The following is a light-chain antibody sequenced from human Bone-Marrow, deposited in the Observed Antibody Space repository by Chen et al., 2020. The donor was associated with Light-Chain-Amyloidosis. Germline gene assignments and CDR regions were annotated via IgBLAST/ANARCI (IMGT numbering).Light chain of an antibody. J-gene: IGLJ3*02. Sequence: QSALTQPASVSGSPGQSITISCTGTGSDVGSHKHISWYQQYPGKGPKLILFEGTRRPSGVSYRLSDSNSANAASLTSCGLEAEDEADYCCCSYEGTTAAGEFGGGTKLTVL. CDR1: GSDVGSHKH. CDR3: CSYEGTTAAGE. V-gene: IGLV2-23*01. CDR2: EGT.